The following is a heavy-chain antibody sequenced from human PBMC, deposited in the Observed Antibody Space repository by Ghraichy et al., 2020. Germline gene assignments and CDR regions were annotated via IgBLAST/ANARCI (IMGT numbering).Heavy chain of an antibody. CDR2: LFSDGTS. CDR1: GLTVSSRY. Sequence: GESLNIPCVASGLTVSSRYMSWVRQAPGMGLEWVSVLFSDGTSYYADSVKGRFTISRDSSKNTLFLQMNSLRADDTATYYCATDQLDHCGQGTLVTVSS. J-gene: IGHJ5*02. V-gene: IGHV3-53*01. CDR3: ATDQLDH.